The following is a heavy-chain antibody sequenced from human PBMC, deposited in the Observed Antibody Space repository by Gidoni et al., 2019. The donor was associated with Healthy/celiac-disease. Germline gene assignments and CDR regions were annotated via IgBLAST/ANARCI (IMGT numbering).Heavy chain of an antibody. J-gene: IGHJ3*02. CDR1: GFTFSSYG. Sequence: QVQLVESGGGVVQPGRSLRLSCAASGFTFSSYGRHWVRQAPGKGLEWVAVISYDGSNKYYADSVKGRFTISRDNSKNTLYLQMNSLRAEDTAVYYCQGAAGAAYYYDSSGYSDAFDIWGQGTMVTVSS. CDR3: QGAAGAAYYYDSSGYSDAFDI. V-gene: IGHV3-30*03. D-gene: IGHD3-22*01. CDR2: ISYDGSNK.